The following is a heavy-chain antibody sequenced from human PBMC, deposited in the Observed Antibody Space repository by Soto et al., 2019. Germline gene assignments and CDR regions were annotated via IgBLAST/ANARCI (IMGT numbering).Heavy chain of an antibody. CDR2: IYYSGST. CDR3: ARVFYYSSGYYLFDH. V-gene: IGHV4-59*01. CDR1: GGSISSYY. J-gene: IGHJ4*02. D-gene: IGHD3-22*01. Sequence: PSETLSLTCTVSGGSISSYYWSWIRQPPGKGLEWIGYIYYSGSTNYNPSLKSRVTISVDTSKNQFSLKLSSVTAADTAVYYCARVFYYSSGYYLFDHWGQGTLVTVSS.